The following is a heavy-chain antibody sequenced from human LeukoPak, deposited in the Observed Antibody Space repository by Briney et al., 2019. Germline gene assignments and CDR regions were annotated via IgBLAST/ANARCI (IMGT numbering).Heavy chain of an antibody. D-gene: IGHD3-10*01. V-gene: IGHV4-59*01. CDR2: IYYSGST. CDR3: ARVSYYGSGSLYFDY. CDR1: GGSISSYY. J-gene: IGHJ4*02. Sequence: SETPSLTCTVSGGSISSYYWSWIRQPPGKGLEWIGYIYYSGSTNYNPSLKSRVTISVDTSKNQFSLKLSSVTAADTAVYYCARVSYYGSGSLYFDYWGQGTLVTVSS.